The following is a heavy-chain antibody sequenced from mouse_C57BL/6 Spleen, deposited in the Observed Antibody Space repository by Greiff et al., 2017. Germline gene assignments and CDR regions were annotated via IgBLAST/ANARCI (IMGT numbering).Heavy chain of an antibody. CDR1: GYTFTSYW. V-gene: IGHV1-55*01. CDR3: ARSTFNWYEVDY. J-gene: IGHJ2*01. D-gene: IGHD2-14*01. Sequence: QVQLQQPGAELVKPGASVKMSCKASGYTFTSYWITWVKQRPGQGLEWIGDIYPGSGSTNYNEKFKSKATLTVDTSSSTAYMQLSSLTSEDSAVYYCARSTFNWYEVDYWGQGTTLTVSS. CDR2: IYPGSGST.